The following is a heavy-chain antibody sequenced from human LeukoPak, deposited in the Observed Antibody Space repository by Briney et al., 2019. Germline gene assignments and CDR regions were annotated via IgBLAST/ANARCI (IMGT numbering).Heavy chain of an antibody. CDR2: MNPNSGNI. D-gene: IGHD3-10*01. V-gene: IGHV1-8*01. J-gene: IGHJ4*02. CDR1: GYTFTSYD. CDR3: ARVVTKRITMVRGVEIFDN. Sequence: GASVKVSCKASGYTFTSYDINWVRQATGQGLEWMGWMNPNSGNIGYAQKFQGRVTMTRNTSISTAYMELSSLRSEDTAVYYCARVVTKRITMVRGVEIFDNWGQGTLVTVSS.